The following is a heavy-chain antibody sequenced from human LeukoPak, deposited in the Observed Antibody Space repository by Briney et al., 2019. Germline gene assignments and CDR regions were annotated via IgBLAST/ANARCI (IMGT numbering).Heavy chain of an antibody. D-gene: IGHD2-2*02. V-gene: IGHV5-51*01. CDR3: ARRSRYCTTASCYTVFDY. J-gene: IGHJ4*02. CDR1: GYTFINYW. CDR2: IFPGDSDT. Sequence: GASLQISCEASGYTFINYWIGWVRQLPGKGLEWMGIIFPGDSDTRYSPSFQGQVTISADKSISAAYLQWSSLKASDTAIYYCARRSRYCTTASCYTVFDYWGQGTLVTVSS.